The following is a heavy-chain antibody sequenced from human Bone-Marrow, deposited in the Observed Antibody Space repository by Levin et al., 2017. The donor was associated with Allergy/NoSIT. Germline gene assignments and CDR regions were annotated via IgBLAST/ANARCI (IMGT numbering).Heavy chain of an antibody. CDR3: ARMASGGGYYYYMDV. Sequence: GGSLRLSCAASGFSFSSYTMNWVRRAPGKGLEWLSSTNENSGYKFYANSVKGRFTISRDNAKNSLYLQMNSLRAEDTAVYFCARMASGGGYYYYMDVGGKGTTVTVSS. CDR1: GFSFSSYT. V-gene: IGHV3-21*06. CDR2: TNENSGYK. D-gene: IGHD3-16*01. J-gene: IGHJ6*03.